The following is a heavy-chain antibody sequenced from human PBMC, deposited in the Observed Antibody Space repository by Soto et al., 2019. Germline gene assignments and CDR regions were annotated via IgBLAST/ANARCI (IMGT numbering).Heavy chain of an antibody. V-gene: IGHV3-30-3*01. CDR2: ISYDGSNK. CDR1: GFTFSSYA. Sequence: GGSLRLSCAASGFTFSSYAMHWVRQAPGKGLEWVAVISYDGSNKYYADSVKGRFTISRDNSKNTLYLQMNSLRAEDTAVYYSARDFVTGSGTGDYWGQGTLVTVSS. CDR3: ARDFVTGSGTGDY. D-gene: IGHD3-10*01. J-gene: IGHJ4*02.